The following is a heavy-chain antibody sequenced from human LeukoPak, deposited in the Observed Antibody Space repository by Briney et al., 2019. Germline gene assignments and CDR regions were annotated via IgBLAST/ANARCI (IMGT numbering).Heavy chain of an antibody. J-gene: IGHJ4*02. Sequence: ASVKVSCKASGYTFTGHYIHWVRQAPGQGLEWMGWINPNSGGTNYAQKFQGRVTMTRDTSISTAYMELSRLRSDDTAVYYCARDRYYDSSGYYYFGFFDYWGQGTLVTVSS. CDR2: INPNSGGT. D-gene: IGHD3-22*01. V-gene: IGHV1-2*02. CDR1: GYTFTGHY. CDR3: ARDRYYDSSGYYYFGFFDY.